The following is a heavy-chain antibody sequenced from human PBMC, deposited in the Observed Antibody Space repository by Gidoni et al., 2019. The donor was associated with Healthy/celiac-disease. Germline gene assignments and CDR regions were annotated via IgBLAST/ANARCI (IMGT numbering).Heavy chain of an antibody. CDR3: ARGPPRVITFGEAAFDI. V-gene: IGHV4-59*01. CDR1: GGSISSYY. J-gene: IGHJ3*02. D-gene: IGHD3-16*01. CDR2: IYYSGIT. Sequence: QVQLQESGPGLVKPSENLSLTCPVSGGSISSYYWSWIRQPPGKGLEWIGYIYYSGITNYNPSLKSRVTISVDTSKNQFSLKLSSVTAADTAVYYCARGPPRVITFGEAAFDIWGQGTMVTVSS.